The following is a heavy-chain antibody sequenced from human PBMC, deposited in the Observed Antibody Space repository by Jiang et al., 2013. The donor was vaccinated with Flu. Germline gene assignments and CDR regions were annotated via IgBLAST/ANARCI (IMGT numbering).Heavy chain of an antibody. CDR3: ARDTPLDY. CDR1: GFTFSTYA. Sequence: VQLLESGGGVVQPGRSLRLSCAASGFTFSTYAMHWVRQAPGKGLEWVAVISYDGSNKNYADSVKGRFTISRDNSKNTLYLQMNSLRPDDTAVYYCARDTPLDYWGQGTLVT. J-gene: IGHJ4*02. CDR2: ISYDGSNK. V-gene: IGHV3-30-3*01.